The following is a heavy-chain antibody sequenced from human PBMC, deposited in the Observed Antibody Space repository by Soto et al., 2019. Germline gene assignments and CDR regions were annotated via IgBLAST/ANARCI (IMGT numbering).Heavy chain of an antibody. V-gene: IGHV3-23*01. J-gene: IGHJ6*02. CDR1: GFTFSSCA. CDR2: IIDSGAST. CDR3: AKGRSYYYYYGVDV. Sequence: GGSLRLSCAASGFTFSSCAMGWVRQAPGKGLEWVSDIIDSGASTYYADSVKGRFTTSRDNSKSTLYLQMNSLRAEDTALYYCAKGRSYYYYYGVDVWGQGTTVTVS.